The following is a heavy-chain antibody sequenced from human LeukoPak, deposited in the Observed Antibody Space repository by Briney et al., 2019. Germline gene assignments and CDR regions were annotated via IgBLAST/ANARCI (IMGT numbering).Heavy chain of an antibody. J-gene: IGHJ4*02. CDR2: ISDDGSNK. CDR1: GFTFSSYA. V-gene: IGHV3-30-3*01. D-gene: IGHD3-22*01. CDR3: ARDLYYYDSSGYYQFDY. Sequence: GGSLRLSCAASGFTFSSYAMHWVRQAPGKGLEWVAVISDDGSNKYYADSVKGRFTISRDNSKNTLYLQMNSLRAEDTAVYYCARDLYYYDSSGYYQFDYWGQGTLVTVSS.